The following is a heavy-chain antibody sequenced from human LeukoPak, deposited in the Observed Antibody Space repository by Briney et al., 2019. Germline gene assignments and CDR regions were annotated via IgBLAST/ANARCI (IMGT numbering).Heavy chain of an antibody. CDR3: ARGPYYYDKFDY. CDR2: INHSGST. D-gene: IGHD3-22*01. CDR1: GGSFSGYY. V-gene: IGHV4-34*01. Sequence: PSETLSLTCAVYGGSFSGYYWSWIRQPPGKGLEWIGEINHSGSTNYNPSLMSRVTISVDTSKNQFSLKLSSVTAADTAVYYCARGPYYYDKFDYWGQGTLVTVSS. J-gene: IGHJ4*02.